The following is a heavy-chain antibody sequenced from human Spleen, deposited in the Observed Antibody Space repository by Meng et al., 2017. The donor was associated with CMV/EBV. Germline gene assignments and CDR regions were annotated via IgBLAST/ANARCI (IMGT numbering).Heavy chain of an antibody. Sequence: GESLKISCAASGFRFSDYNMNWVRQAPGKGLEWVSSISSSSSYIYYADSVKGRFTISRDNAKNSLYLQMNSLRAEDTAVYYCARDYSCDYWGQGTLVTVSS. CDR1: GFRFSDYN. V-gene: IGHV3-21*01. CDR3: ARDYSCDY. J-gene: IGHJ4*02. D-gene: IGHD2-15*01. CDR2: ISSSSSYI.